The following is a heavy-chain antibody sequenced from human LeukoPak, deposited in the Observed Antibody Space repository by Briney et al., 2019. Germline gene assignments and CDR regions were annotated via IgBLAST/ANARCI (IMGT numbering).Heavy chain of an antibody. V-gene: IGHV3-23*01. CDR1: GFTFSRFA. J-gene: IGHJ4*02. Sequence: PGGSLRLSCAASGFTFSRFAMNWVRQAPGKGLEWVSTISDSGGRTYYADSVKGLFTISRDNSKNTLYLQMNSLRAEDTAVYYCAKDRETYEYTFDYWGQGTLVTVSS. D-gene: IGHD6-6*01. CDR2: ISDSGGRT. CDR3: AKDRETYEYTFDY.